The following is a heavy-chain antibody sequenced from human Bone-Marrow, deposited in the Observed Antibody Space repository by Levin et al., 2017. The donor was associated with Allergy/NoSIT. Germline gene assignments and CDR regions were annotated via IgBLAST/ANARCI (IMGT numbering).Heavy chain of an antibody. J-gene: IGHJ3*02. D-gene: IGHD2-21*01. CDR3: ARTAQDLRLAAFDI. CDR2: IDWDDDK. Sequence: QTLSLTCTFSGFSLSTSGMCVSWIRQPPGKALEWLARIDWDDDKYYSTSLKTRPTIPKDTSKNQVVLTMTNMDPVDTATNYCARTAQDLRLAAFDIWGQGTMVTVSS. CDR1: GFSLSTSGMC. V-gene: IGHV2-70*11.